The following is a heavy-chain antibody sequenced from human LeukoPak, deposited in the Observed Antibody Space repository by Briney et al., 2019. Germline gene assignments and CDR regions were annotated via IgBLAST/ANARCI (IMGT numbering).Heavy chain of an antibody. V-gene: IGHV4-4*07. Sequence: SETLSLTCTVSGGSISSYSWSWIRQPAGKELEWMRRIYSSASTNYNPSLKSPVTMSVDTSNNQLSLKLNSVTAADTAVYYCARRWFDPWGQGTLVTVYS. J-gene: IGHJ5*01. CDR2: IYSSAST. CDR1: GGSISSYS. CDR3: ARRWFDP.